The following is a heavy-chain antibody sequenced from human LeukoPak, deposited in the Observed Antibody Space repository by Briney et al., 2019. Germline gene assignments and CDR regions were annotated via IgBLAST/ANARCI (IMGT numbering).Heavy chain of an antibody. Sequence: SETLFLTCIVSGGSIRSANFFWGWFRQPPGQGPEWIGSNDYTGRTFYSPSVTSRVTVSLDTSKNQFSLRLTSMTAADTAVYYCARQPEIEYSYGFGDYWGQGRLVTVSS. CDR3: ARQPEIEYSYGFGDY. CDR1: GGSIRSANFF. D-gene: IGHD5-18*01. CDR2: NDYTGRT. J-gene: IGHJ4*02. V-gene: IGHV4-39*01.